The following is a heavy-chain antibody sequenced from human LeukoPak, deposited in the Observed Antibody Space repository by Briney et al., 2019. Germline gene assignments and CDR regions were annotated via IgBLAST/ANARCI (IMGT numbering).Heavy chain of an antibody. CDR1: GLTFSSFW. V-gene: IGHV3-7*04. J-gene: IGHJ1*01. Sequence: GGSLRRSCAASGLTFSSFWMSWLCQAPGKGLEWVANIKQDGSEKYYVDSVKGRFTISRDNAKNSLYLQMNSLRVEDTAVYYCARGEYYYDGGYWGQGTLVTVSS. CDR3: ARGEYYYDGGY. CDR2: IKQDGSEK. D-gene: IGHD3-22*01.